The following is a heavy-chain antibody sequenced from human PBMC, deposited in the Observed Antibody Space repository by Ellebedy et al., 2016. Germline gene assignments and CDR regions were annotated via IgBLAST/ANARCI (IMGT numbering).Heavy chain of an antibody. J-gene: IGHJ3*02. Sequence: SETLSLTCTVSGVSVSSHNYYWSWIRQPPGKGLEWIGYLYYSTNTRYIPSLENRVTISLDTSKNQFSLLLSSVTAADTAVYYCARISNDAFEIWGLGTPITVSS. CDR1: GVSVSSHNYY. V-gene: IGHV4-61*01. CDR3: ARISNDAFEI. CDR2: LYYSTNT.